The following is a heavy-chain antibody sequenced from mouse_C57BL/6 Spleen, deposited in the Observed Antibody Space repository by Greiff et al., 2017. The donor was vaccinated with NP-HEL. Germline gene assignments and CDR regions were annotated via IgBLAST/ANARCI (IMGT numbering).Heavy chain of an antibody. V-gene: IGHV1-26*01. CDR2: INPNNGGT. CDR1: GYTFTDYY. D-gene: IGHD2-1*01. CDR3: ARERPSTMDLYYAMDY. Sequence: VQLQQSGPELVKPGASVKISCKASGYTFTDYYMNWVKQSHGKSLEWIGDINPNNGGTSYNQKFKGKATLTVDKSSSTAYMQLSSLTSEDSAVYYCARERPSTMDLYYAMDYWGQGTSVTVSS. J-gene: IGHJ4*01.